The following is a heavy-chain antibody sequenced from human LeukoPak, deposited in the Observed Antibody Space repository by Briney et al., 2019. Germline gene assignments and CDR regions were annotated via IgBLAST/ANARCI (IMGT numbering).Heavy chain of an antibody. CDR2: IHYSGIT. Sequence: SETLSLTCTVSGGSISSGDYYWSWIRQPPGKGLEWIGYIHYSGITYYNPSLKSRPTLSVDTSSNQFSLKLNSVTAADTAVYYCASGQNRGYSYYFDHWGQGALVTVSS. D-gene: IGHD5-18*01. V-gene: IGHV4-30-4*01. CDR1: GGSISSGDYY. J-gene: IGHJ4*02. CDR3: ASGQNRGYSYYFDH.